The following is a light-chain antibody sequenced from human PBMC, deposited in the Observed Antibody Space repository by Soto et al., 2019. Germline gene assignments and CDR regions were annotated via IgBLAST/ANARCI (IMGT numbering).Light chain of an antibody. CDR2: AAS. CDR1: QGISNL. CDR3: LQHNTYPYT. J-gene: IGKJ2*01. Sequence: DIPMTQSPSSLSASVGDRVTITCRASQGISNLLGWFQHKPGKAPKRLIYAASSLQGGVPSRFSGSGSGTEFTLTSTGLQPEDFADYYCLQHNTYPYTFGQGTKLEIK. V-gene: IGKV1-17*01.